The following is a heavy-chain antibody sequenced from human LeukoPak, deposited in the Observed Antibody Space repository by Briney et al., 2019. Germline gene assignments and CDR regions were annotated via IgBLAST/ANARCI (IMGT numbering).Heavy chain of an antibody. V-gene: IGHV3-48*03. CDR3: ARLYSSSSGKAFDI. D-gene: IGHD6-6*01. Sequence: GGSLRLSCAASGFTFSSYEMNWVRQAPGKGVEWVSYISRGRTIYYGQSVKGRFPISRDNAKNSLYLQMNSLRAEDTAVYYCARLYSSSSGKAFDIWGQGTMATVSS. J-gene: IGHJ3*02. CDR2: ISRGRTI. CDR1: GFTFSSYE.